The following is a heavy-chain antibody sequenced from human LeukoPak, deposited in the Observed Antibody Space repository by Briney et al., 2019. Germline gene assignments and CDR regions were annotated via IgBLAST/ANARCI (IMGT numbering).Heavy chain of an antibody. V-gene: IGHV1-18*01. Sequence: ASVSLSCKASGYTFTNCGINWVRQAPGQGLEWMGWINAKKGNTNYAQKLQGRVTLTTDTSTSTAYMELRSLTSDDTALYYCARNSQWPNWGEGTLVTVSS. D-gene: IGHD6-19*01. J-gene: IGHJ4*02. CDR2: INAKKGNT. CDR3: ARNSQWPN. CDR1: GYTFTNCG.